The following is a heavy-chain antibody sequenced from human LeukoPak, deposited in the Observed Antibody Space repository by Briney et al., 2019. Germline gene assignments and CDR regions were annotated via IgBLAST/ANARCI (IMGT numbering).Heavy chain of an antibody. CDR2: IYPGDSDT. J-gene: IGHJ5*02. Sequence: GESLKISCKGSGYSFTSYWIGWVRQMPGKGLKWMGIIYPGDSDTRYSPSFQGQVTISADKSISTAYLQWSSLKASDTAMYYCARLFFYYGSGSYYFSYNWFDPWGQGTLVTVSS. D-gene: IGHD3-10*01. CDR3: ARLFFYYGSGSYYFSYNWFDP. CDR1: GYSFTSYW. V-gene: IGHV5-51*01.